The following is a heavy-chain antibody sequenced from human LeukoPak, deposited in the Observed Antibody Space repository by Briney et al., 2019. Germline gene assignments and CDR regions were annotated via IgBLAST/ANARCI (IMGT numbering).Heavy chain of an antibody. V-gene: IGHV1-69*13. CDR3: AYLSASNTGAFDV. CDR2: IIPMFRTA. D-gene: IGHD2-8*02. J-gene: IGHJ3*01. CDR1: GGIFNSKA. Sequence: SVKVSCKASGGIFNSKALSWVRQAPGQGLEWVGGIIPMFRTANYGQKFQGRVTITADDSTSTGYMELSSLRSEDTAVFYCAYLSASNTGAFDVWGQGTVVTVSS.